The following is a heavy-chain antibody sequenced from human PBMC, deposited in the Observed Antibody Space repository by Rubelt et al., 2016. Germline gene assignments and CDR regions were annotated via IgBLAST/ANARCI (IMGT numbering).Heavy chain of an antibody. CDR3: ARDHSSGWYLEGFFDY. CDR2: IYHSGST. J-gene: IGHJ4*02. V-gene: IGHV4-38-2*02. D-gene: IGHD6-19*01. CDR1: GYSISSGYY. Sequence: QVQLQESGPGLVKPSETLSLTCTVSGYSISSGYYWGWIRQLPGKGLEWIGSIYHSGSTYYNPSLKSRVTISVDTSKNQFSRKLSSVTAADTAVYYCARDHSSGWYLEGFFDYWGQGTLVTVSS.